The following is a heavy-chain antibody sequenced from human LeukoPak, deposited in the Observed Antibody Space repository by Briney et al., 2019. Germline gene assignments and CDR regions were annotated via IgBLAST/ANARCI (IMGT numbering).Heavy chain of an antibody. Sequence: SETLSLTCTVSGGSVSSGSYYWSWIRQPPGKGPEWIGYIYYSGSTNYNPSLKSRVTISVDTSENQFSLKLSSVTAADTAVYYCARVSVWYYYDSSGSYYFDYWGQGTLVIVSS. J-gene: IGHJ4*02. D-gene: IGHD3-22*01. CDR2: IYYSGST. CDR3: ARVSVWYYYDSSGSYYFDY. CDR1: GGSVSSGSYY. V-gene: IGHV4-61*01.